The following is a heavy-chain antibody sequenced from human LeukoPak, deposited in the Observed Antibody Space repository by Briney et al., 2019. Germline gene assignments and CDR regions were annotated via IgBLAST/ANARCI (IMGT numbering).Heavy chain of an antibody. D-gene: IGHD6-25*01. CDR3: ARPYSSGWRGAFDI. J-gene: IGHJ3*02. Sequence: SETLSLTCTVSGGPISSYYWSWIRPPPDKGLEWIGNIYYSGSTNYNPSLKSRVTISVDTSKNQFSLRLSSVTAADTAVYYCARPYSSGWRGAFDIWGQGTMVTVSS. CDR2: IYYSGST. CDR1: GGPISSYY. V-gene: IGHV4-59*01.